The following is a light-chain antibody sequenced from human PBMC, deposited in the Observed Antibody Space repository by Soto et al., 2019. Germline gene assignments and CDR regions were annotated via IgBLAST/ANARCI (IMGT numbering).Light chain of an antibody. J-gene: IGLJ1*01. CDR3: SSYTSCSISPYD. V-gene: IGLV2-14*01. CDR1: SSDVGGYNY. CDR2: DVS. Sequence: QSVLTQPASVSGSPGQSITISCTGTSSDVGGYNYVSWYQQHPGKAPKLMIYDVSNRPSGVSNRFSGSKSGNTASLTISGLQAEDEVVYYSSSYTSCSISPYDFGTGSMVTV.